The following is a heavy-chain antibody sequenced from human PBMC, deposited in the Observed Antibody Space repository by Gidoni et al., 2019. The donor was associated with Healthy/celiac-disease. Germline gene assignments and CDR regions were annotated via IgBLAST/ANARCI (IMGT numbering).Heavy chain of an antibody. V-gene: IGHV4-31*03. Sequence: QVQLQESGPGLVTPSQTLSLTSTVAGGSISSGGHYWSWIRQHPGKGLEWIGYIYYSGSPDYHPSLKSRVTLSVDTSKNQFSLKLSSVTAADTAVYYCARGSSGGSLLDFDYWGQGTLVTVSS. CDR1: GGSISSGGHY. D-gene: IGHD2-15*01. CDR2: IYYSGSP. J-gene: IGHJ4*02. CDR3: ARGSSGGSLLDFDY.